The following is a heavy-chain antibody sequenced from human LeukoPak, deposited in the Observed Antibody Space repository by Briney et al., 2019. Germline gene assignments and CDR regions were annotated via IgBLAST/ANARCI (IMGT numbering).Heavy chain of an antibody. D-gene: IGHD4-17*01. CDR2: ISSSSTYI. CDR1: GFTFSSYS. J-gene: IGHJ3*02. CDR3: ASNVTTTPITTGGAFNI. V-gene: IGHV3-21*01. Sequence: GGSLRLSCAASGFTFSSYSMNWVRQAPGKGLEWVSYISSSSTYIYYADSVKGRFTVSRDNAQNSLHLQMNSLRAEDTAVYYCASNVTTTPITTGGAFNIWGQGTMVTVSS.